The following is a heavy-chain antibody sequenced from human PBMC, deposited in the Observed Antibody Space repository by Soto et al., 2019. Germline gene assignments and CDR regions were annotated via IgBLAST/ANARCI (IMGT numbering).Heavy chain of an antibody. CDR2: IYWDDDK. CDR3: IQSRCGGDCLQSYASYYYYGMDV. D-gene: IGHD2-21*02. CDR1: AFSLSTGGVG. V-gene: IGHV2-5*02. Sequence: QITLKESGPTLVKPTQTLTLTCTFSAFSLSTGGVGVGWIRQPPGKALEWLALIYWDDDKRYSPSLRSRLTIPKHTSKNHVVLTLTNIPPVDTATYYCIQSRCGGDCLQSYASYYYYGMDVWGQGTTVTVSS. J-gene: IGHJ6*02.